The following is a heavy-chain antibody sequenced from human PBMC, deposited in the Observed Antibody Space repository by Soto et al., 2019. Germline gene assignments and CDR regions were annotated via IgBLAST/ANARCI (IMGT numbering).Heavy chain of an antibody. D-gene: IGHD6-19*01. V-gene: IGHV1-18*01. CDR1: GYTFTSYG. CDR3: ARVPSGWPTLYYSVY. Sequence: ASVKVSCKASGYTFTSYGISWVRQAPGQGLEWMGWISAYNGNTNYAQKLQGRVTMTTDTSTSTAYMELRSLRSDDTAVYYCARVPSGWPTLYYSVYWGQGPLVTVSS. J-gene: IGHJ4*02. CDR2: ISAYNGNT.